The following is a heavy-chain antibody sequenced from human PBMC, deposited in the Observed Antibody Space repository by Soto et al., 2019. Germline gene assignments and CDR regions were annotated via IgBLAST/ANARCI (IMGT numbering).Heavy chain of an antibody. CDR3: ARDHVWGYDFWSGYYTGPDYYYGMDV. J-gene: IGHJ6*02. Sequence: GGSLRLSCAASGFTFSDYYMSWIRQAPGKGLEWVSYISSSGSTIYYADSVKGRFTISRDNAKNSLYLQMNSLRAEDTAVYYCARDHVWGYDFWSGYYTGPDYYYGMDVWGQGTTVTVS. CDR1: GFTFSDYY. V-gene: IGHV3-11*01. D-gene: IGHD3-3*01. CDR2: ISSSGSTI.